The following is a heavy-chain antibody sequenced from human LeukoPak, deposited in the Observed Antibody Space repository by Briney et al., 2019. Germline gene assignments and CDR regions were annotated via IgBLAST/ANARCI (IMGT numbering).Heavy chain of an antibody. CDR2: ILSNDEK. D-gene: IGHD3-10*01. V-gene: IGHV2-26*01. CDR3: ARMRYYYGFDP. J-gene: IGHJ5*02. CDR1: GFSLSNAPMG. Sequence: SGPTLVHPTETLTLTCTVSGFSLSNAPMGVSWMRQPPGKPLERLAHILSNDEKSYSTSLKSRLTISKDTSKSQVVLTMTNMDPVDTATYYCARMRYYYGFDPWGQGTLVTVSS.